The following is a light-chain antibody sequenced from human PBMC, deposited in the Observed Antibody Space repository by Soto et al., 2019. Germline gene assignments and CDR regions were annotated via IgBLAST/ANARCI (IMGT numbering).Light chain of an antibody. CDR3: QQDHNGPPIP. CDR1: QFVSSN. CDR2: GAS. Sequence: IVMQPQPVTLSVSPVERATLSCRASQFVSSNLAWYQQKPGQAPRLLIYGASTRATGIPARFSGSGSGTEFTLTISNLQSEDFAVYFCQQDHNGPPIPSGQVTRLAVK. V-gene: IGKV3D-15*01. J-gene: IGKJ5*01.